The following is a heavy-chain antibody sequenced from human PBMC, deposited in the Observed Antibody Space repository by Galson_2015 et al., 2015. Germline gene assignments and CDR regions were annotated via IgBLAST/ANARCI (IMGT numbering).Heavy chain of an antibody. J-gene: IGHJ4*02. Sequence: SLRLSCAASGFTFSSYGMHWVRQAPGKGLEWVAVISYDGSNKYYADSVKGRFTISRDNSKNTLYLQMNSLRAEDTAVYYCAKSLGIAAAVPHWVCFPDYWGQGTLVTVSS. CDR3: AKSLGIAAAVPHWVCFPDY. CDR1: GFTFSSYG. V-gene: IGHV3-30*18. D-gene: IGHD6-13*01. CDR2: ISYDGSNK.